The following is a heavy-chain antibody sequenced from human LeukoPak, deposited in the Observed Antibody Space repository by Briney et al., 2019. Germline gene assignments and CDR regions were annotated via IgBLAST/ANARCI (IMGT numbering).Heavy chain of an antibody. J-gene: IGHJ4*02. D-gene: IGHD4-23*01. CDR2: INPSGGST. CDR1: GYTFTRYY. Sequence: ASVKVSCKASGYTFTRYYMHWARQAPGQGLEWMGIINPSGGSTSYAQKFQGRVTMTRDMSTSTVYMELSSLRSEDTAVYYCVRDRGGNWVPFDYWDQGTLVTVSS. V-gene: IGHV1-46*01. CDR3: VRDRGGNWVPFDY.